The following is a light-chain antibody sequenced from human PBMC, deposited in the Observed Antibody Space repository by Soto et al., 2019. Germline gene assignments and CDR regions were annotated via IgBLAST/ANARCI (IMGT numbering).Light chain of an antibody. CDR3: RQRGNWPPT. CDR1: QSISSY. CDR2: DAS. J-gene: IGKJ4*01. V-gene: IGKV3-11*01. Sequence: EIVLTQSPATLSLSPGERATLSCRASQSISSYLAWYQQKPGQAPRLLIYDASNRATGIPARFSGGGTGTYFTLTISSLEPEEFAVYYWRQRGNWPPTFGGGTKVEIK.